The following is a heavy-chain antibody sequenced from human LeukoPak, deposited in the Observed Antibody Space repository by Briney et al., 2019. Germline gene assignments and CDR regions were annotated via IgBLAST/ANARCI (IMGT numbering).Heavy chain of an antibody. CDR1: GGSISNYY. CDR2: IYYSGST. D-gene: IGHD1-26*01. V-gene: IGHV4-59*12. CDR3: ARDRRIVGAPFDY. Sequence: SETLSLTCTVSGGSISNYYWSWIRQPPGKGLEWIGYIYYSGSTNYNPSLKSRVTISVDTSKNQFSLKLTSVTAADTAVYYCARDRRIVGAPFDYWGQGTLVTVSS. J-gene: IGHJ4*02.